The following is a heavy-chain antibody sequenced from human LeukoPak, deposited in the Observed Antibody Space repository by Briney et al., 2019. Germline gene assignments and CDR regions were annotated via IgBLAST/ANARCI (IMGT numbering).Heavy chain of an antibody. D-gene: IGHD6-19*01. J-gene: IGHJ4*02. Sequence: GGSLRLSCEASAFTFSNYWMGWVRQAPGKGLEWVANINQDGSERYYVDFVKGRFTISRDNAKNSLYLQMNNLRAEDTALYYCARDDYSGSSGWYSYFDYWGQGILVSVSS. CDR3: ARDDYSGSSGWYSYFDY. V-gene: IGHV3-7*01. CDR2: INQDGSER. CDR1: AFTFSNYW.